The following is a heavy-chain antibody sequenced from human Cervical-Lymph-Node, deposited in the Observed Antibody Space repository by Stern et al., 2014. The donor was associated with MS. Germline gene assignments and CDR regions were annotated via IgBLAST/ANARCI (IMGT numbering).Heavy chain of an antibody. J-gene: IGHJ4*02. V-gene: IGHV3-30-3*01. CDR1: GFTFSSYA. CDR2: ISYDGSNK. D-gene: IGHD2-2*02. CDR3: ARCSDGRVPAAILPFDY. Sequence: VQLVESGGGVVQPGRSLRLSCAASGFTFSSYAMHWVRQAPGKGLEWVAVISYDGSNKYYADSVKGRFTITRDNSKNTLYLQMNSLRADDTAVYYCARCSDGRVPAAILPFDYWGQGTLVTVSS.